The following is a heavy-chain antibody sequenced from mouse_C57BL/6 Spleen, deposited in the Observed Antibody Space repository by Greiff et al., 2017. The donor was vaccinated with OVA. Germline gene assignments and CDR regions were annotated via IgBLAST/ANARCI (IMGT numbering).Heavy chain of an antibody. J-gene: IGHJ4*01. CDR3: ARQGDYDDGYAMDY. Sequence: EVQVVESGGDLVKPGGSLKLSCAASGFTFSSYGMSWVRQTPDKRLEWVATISSGGSYTYYPDSVKGRFTISRDNAKNTLYLQMSSLKSEDTAMYYCARQGDYDDGYAMDYWGQGTSVTVSS. CDR2: ISSGGSYT. D-gene: IGHD2-4*01. CDR1: GFTFSSYG. V-gene: IGHV5-6*01.